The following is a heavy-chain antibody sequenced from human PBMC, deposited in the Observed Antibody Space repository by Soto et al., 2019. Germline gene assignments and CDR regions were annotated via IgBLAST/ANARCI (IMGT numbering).Heavy chain of an antibody. J-gene: IGHJ4*02. V-gene: IGHV3-30*04. D-gene: IGHD1-20*01. Sequence: HVQLVESGGGVVQPGTSLRLSCEGSGIALSNYAMHWVRQAPGRGLEWVAVISSDGKNKYYADSVKGRFSISRDSSKNAMYLQVNSLRTEDTAVYYCAGVTPSISGTTGGYWGQGTLVTVSS. CDR3: AGVTPSISGTTGGY. CDR2: ISSDGKNK. CDR1: GIALSNYA.